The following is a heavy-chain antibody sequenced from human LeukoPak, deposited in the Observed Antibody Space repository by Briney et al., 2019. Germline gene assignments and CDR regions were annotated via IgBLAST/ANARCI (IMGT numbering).Heavy chain of an antibody. D-gene: IGHD6-19*01. Sequence: SETLSLTCTVSGGSISSYYWSWIRQPPGKGLEWIGYIYYSGSTNYNPSLKSRVTISVDTSKNQFSLKLNSVTAADTAVYYCARVVAVAGSNWFDPWGQGTLVTVSS. CDR1: GGSISSYY. V-gene: IGHV4-59*01. CDR2: IYYSGST. J-gene: IGHJ5*02. CDR3: ARVVAVAGSNWFDP.